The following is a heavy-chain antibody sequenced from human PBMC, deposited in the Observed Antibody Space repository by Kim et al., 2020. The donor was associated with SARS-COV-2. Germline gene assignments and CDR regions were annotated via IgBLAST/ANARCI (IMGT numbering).Heavy chain of an antibody. CDR2: ISGSGGST. D-gene: IGHD2-15*01. CDR1: GFTFSSYA. CDR3: AKGHELLAPIDY. J-gene: IGHJ4*02. Sequence: GGSLRLSCAASGFTFSSYAMSWVRQAPGKGLEWVSAISGSGGSTYYADSVKGRFTIYRDNSKNTLYLQRNSLRAEETAVYYCAKGHELLAPIDYWGQGTLVTVSS. V-gene: IGHV3-23*01.